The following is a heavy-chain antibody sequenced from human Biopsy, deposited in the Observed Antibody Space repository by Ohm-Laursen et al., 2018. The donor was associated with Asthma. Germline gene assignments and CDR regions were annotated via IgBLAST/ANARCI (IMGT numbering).Heavy chain of an antibody. D-gene: IGHD6-19*01. CDR1: GASIKTDDHY. CDR3: ARASVAASSNWFDP. Sequence: SQTLSLTCTVSGASIKTDDHYWSWLRQPPGKGLEGFGFIHYSGSTSYNPSLKGGVTISVDTSKNQFSLKLSSVTAADTAVYYCARASVAASSNWFDPWGQGTLVTVSS. V-gene: IGHV4-30-4*01. CDR2: IHYSGST. J-gene: IGHJ5*02.